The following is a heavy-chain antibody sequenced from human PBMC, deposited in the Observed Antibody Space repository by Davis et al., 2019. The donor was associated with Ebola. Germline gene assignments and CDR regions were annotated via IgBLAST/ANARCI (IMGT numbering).Heavy chain of an antibody. J-gene: IGHJ6*02. CDR3: ARAGTEAYYYYGMDA. CDR1: GYTFTSYG. CDR2: ISAYNGNT. D-gene: IGHD1-1*01. V-gene: IGHV1-18*01. Sequence: ASVKVSCKASGYTFTSYGISWVRQAPGQGLEWMGWISAYNGNTNYAQKLQGRVTMTTDTSTSTAYMELRSLRSDDTAVYYCARAGTEAYYYYGMDAWGQGTTVTVSS.